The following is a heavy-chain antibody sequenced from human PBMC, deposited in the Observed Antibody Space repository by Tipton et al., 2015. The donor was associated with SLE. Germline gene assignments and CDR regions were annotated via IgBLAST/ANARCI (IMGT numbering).Heavy chain of an antibody. D-gene: IGHD1-14*01. J-gene: IGHJ4*02. Sequence: TLSLTCTVSGASISSYYWGWIRQPPGKGLEWIGSIHHSGGTQYNPSLESRVTISLDTSNQFSLKLSSVTAPDTGVYYCARGERKVRLTDYWGQGTLVTVSS. CDR2: IHHSGGT. CDR3: ARGERKVRLTDY. CDR1: GASISSYY. V-gene: IGHV4-38-2*02.